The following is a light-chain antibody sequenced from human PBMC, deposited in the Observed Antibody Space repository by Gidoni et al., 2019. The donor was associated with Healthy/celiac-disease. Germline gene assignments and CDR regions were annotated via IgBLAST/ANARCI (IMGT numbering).Light chain of an antibody. CDR2: GAS. CDR3: QQYNNWPSWT. J-gene: IGKJ1*01. Sequence: ELVMTQSPATLSVSPGERATLSCRASQSVSSNLSWHQQKPGQAPRLLIYGASTRATGIQDKCSGRGSGTEFTLTISSLQSEEFAVYYCQQYNNWPSWTFGQGTRVEIK. CDR1: QSVSSN. V-gene: IGKV3-15*01.